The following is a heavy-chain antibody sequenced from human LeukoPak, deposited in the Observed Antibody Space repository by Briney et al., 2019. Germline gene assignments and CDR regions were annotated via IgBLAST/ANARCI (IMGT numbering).Heavy chain of an antibody. Sequence: GRSLRLSCAASRFTFSSYAIHWVRQAPGKGLEWVSTISGSGTGTYYADSVKGRFTISRDNSKYTLYLQMNSLRADDTAVYYCAKGGYSSGWRNYFDYWGQGTLVTVSS. D-gene: IGHD6-19*01. J-gene: IGHJ4*02. V-gene: IGHV3-23*01. CDR2: ISGSGTGT. CDR1: RFTFSSYA. CDR3: AKGGYSSGWRNYFDY.